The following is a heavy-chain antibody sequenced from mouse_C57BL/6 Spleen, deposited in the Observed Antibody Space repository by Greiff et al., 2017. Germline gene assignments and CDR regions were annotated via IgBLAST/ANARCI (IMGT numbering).Heavy chain of an antibody. CDR2: IYPGGGDT. V-gene: IGHV1-80*01. CDR3: ARTPTYYGSSPDYLDY. CDR1: GYAFSSYG. D-gene: IGHD1-1*01. J-gene: IGHJ2*01. Sequence: QVQLQQSGAELAKPGASVKISCKASGYAFSSYGMNWVKQRPGKGLEWIGQIYPGGGDTNYNGKFTGQATLTADESSSTAYMQLSSLTSEDAAVYFCARTPTYYGSSPDYLDYWGQGTTLTVSS.